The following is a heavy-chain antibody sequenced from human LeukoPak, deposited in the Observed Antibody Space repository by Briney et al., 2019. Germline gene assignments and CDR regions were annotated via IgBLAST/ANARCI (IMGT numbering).Heavy chain of an antibody. V-gene: IGHV1-46*01. CDR2: INPSGGST. Sequence: ASVKVSCKASGYTFTSYYMHWVRQAPGQGLEWMGIINPSGGSTSYAQKFQGRVTMTRDTSTSTVYMELSSLRSEDTAVYYCANSIAVAGTHDWYFDLWGRGTLVTVSS. D-gene: IGHD6-19*01. CDR1: GYTFTSYY. CDR3: ANSIAVAGTHDWYFDL. J-gene: IGHJ2*01.